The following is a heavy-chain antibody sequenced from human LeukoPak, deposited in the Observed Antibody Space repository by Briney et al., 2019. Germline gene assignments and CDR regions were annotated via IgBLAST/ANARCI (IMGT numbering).Heavy chain of an antibody. Sequence: GGSLRLSCAASGFTFSVYAMHWVRQAPGKGLEWVALISTDGANEYYAESVKGRFTISRDNSKTTLYLRMNSLRVEDTAVYYCARPSAYNPPSIWGQGTLVIVSS. J-gene: IGHJ4*02. CDR3: ARPSAYNPPSI. D-gene: IGHD1-1*01. CDR2: ISTDGANE. CDR1: GFTFSVYA. V-gene: IGHV3-30*04.